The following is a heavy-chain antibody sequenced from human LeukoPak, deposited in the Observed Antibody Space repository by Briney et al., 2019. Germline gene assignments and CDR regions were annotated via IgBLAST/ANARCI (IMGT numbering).Heavy chain of an antibody. D-gene: IGHD4-17*01. CDR2: FDPEDGET. CDR3: ATDTRDDYGDSFDY. Sequence: GASVKLSCKVSGYTLTELSMHWVRQAPGNGLEWMGGFDPEDGETIYAQKFQGRVTMTEDTSTDTAYVELSSLRSEDTAVYYCATDTRDDYGDSFDYWGQGTLVTVSS. V-gene: IGHV1-24*01. CDR1: GYTLTELS. J-gene: IGHJ4*02.